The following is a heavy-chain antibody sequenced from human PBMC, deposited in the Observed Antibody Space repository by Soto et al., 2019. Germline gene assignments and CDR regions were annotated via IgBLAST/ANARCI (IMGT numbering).Heavy chain of an antibody. Sequence: EVQLVESGGGLVQPGGSLKLSCAASGFTFSGSAMHWVRQASGKGLEWVGSIRSKANSYATAYAASVKGRFTISRDDSKNRAYLQMNSLKTEDTAVYYCTPWAMDVWGQGTTVTVSS. CDR1: GFTFSGSA. CDR2: IRSKANSYAT. V-gene: IGHV3-73*01. CDR3: TPWAMDV. J-gene: IGHJ6*02. D-gene: IGHD1-26*01.